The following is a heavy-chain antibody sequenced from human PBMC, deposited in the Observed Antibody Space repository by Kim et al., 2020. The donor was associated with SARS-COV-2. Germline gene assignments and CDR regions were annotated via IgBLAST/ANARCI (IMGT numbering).Heavy chain of an antibody. V-gene: IGHV3-53*01. Sequence: GRFTISRDNSKNTLYLQMNSLRAEDTAVYYCARDHYDILTGYPWYYGMDVWGQGTTVTVSS. D-gene: IGHD3-9*01. CDR3: ARDHYDILTGYPWYYGMDV. J-gene: IGHJ6*02.